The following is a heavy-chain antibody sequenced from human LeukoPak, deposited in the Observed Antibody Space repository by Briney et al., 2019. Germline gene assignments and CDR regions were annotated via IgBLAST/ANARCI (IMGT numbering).Heavy chain of an antibody. CDR2: IYYSGST. D-gene: IGHD4-17*01. Sequence: PSETLSLTCTVSGGSISSSSYYWGWIRQPPGKGLEWIGSIYYSGSTYYNPSLKSRVTISVDTSKNQFSLKLSSVTAADTAVYYCARDGDDYGDYGNENWGQGTLVTVSS. CDR3: ARDGDDYGDYGNEN. V-gene: IGHV4-39*02. CDR1: GGSISSSSYY. J-gene: IGHJ4*02.